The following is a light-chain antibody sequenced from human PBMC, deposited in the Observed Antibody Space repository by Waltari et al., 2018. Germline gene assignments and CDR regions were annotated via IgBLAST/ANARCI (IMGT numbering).Light chain of an antibody. CDR3: QEYNNWPPWT. V-gene: IGKV3-15*01. Sequence: EIVMTQSPATLSVSPGERATLPCRASQSISNNLAWYQQKPGQPPRLLIYAASTRATGIPARFRGSGSGTDFTLTITSLQSEDLAVYFCQEYNNWPPWTFGHGTKVEI. CDR1: QSISNN. CDR2: AAS. J-gene: IGKJ1*01.